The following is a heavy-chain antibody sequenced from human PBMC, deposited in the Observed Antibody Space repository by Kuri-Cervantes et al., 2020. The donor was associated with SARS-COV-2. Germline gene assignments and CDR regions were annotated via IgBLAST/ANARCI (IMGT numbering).Heavy chain of an antibody. CDR2: IFYSGRT. V-gene: IGHV4-61*01. Sequence: GSLRLSCTVSGGSVNSGSYYWSWIRQPPGRGLEWIGDIFYSGRTNYNPSLKSRTTMSVDTSKDQFSLKFTSVTAADTAVYYCARTQSGTLFGVVATFDSWGQGILVTVSS. CDR1: GGSVNSGSYY. CDR3: ARTQSGTLFGVVATFDS. D-gene: IGHD3-3*01. J-gene: IGHJ4*02.